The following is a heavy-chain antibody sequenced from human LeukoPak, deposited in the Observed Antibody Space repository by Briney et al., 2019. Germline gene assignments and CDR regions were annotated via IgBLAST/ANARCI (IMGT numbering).Heavy chain of an antibody. CDR1: GYSFTSYW. CDR2: IYPGDSDT. V-gene: IGHV5-51*01. D-gene: IGHD1-7*01. CDR3: ARPILTGTAVGWFDP. J-gene: IGHJ5*02. Sequence: GESLKISCKGSGYSFTSYWIGWVRQMPGKGLEWMGIIYPGDSDTRYSPSFQGQVTISADKSISTAYLQWSSLKASDTAMYYCARPILTGTAVGWFDPWGQGTLVTVSS.